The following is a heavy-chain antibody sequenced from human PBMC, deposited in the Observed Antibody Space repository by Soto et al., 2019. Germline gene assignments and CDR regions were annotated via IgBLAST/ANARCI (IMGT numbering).Heavy chain of an antibody. Sequence: QVQLQESGPGLVKPSETLSLTCTVFGGSVSPYYWSWVRQPPGKGLEWIGYIRYIGTTRYNPSLNGRLTISVDTSRNQISLKLSSVTAADTAVYYCARTWNDGWSDPWGQGTLVTVSS. CDR1: GGSVSPYY. CDR3: ARTWNDGWSDP. J-gene: IGHJ5*02. CDR2: IRYIGTT. D-gene: IGHD1-1*01. V-gene: IGHV4-59*02.